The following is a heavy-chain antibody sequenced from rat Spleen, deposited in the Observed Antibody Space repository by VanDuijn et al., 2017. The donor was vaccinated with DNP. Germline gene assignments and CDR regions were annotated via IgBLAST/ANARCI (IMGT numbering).Heavy chain of an antibody. D-gene: IGHD1-7*01. CDR3: ATSSYYGYDYGFGY. CDR1: GFTFSNSG. V-gene: IGHV5-29*01. Sequence: EVQLVGSGGGLVQSGRSLKLSCAASGFTFSNSGMHWIRQAPKKGLEWVATISYEGSSTYYRDSVKGRFTISRDNAKPSLYLQMDSLRSEDTATYYCATSSYYGYDYGFGYWGQGTLVTVSS. J-gene: IGHJ3*01. CDR2: ISYEGSST.